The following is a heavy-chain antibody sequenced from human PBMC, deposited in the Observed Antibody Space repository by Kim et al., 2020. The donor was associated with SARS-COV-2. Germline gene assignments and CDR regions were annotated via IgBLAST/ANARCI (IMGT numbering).Heavy chain of an antibody. CDR2: IIPILGIA. J-gene: IGHJ4*02. CDR3: ARSLVGATSDY. D-gene: IGHD1-26*01. Sequence: SVKVSCKASGGTFSSYAISWVRQAPGQGLEWMGRIIPILGIANYAQKFQGRVTITADKSTSTAYMELSSLRSEDTAVYYCARSLVGATSDYWGQGTLVTVSS. V-gene: IGHV1-69*04. CDR1: GGTFSSYA.